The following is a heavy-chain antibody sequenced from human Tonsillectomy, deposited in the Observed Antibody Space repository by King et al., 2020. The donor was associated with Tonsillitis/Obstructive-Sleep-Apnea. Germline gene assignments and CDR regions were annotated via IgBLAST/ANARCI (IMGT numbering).Heavy chain of an antibody. J-gene: IGHJ4*02. CDR1: RFTFSSYS. CDR3: ARDVGYCSSTSCYTWEGYFDY. Sequence: QLVESGGGLVQPGGSLRLSCAASRFTFSSYSMNWVRQAPGKGLEWVSYIXSSSSTIYYADSVKGRFTISRDNAKNSLYLQMNSLRDEDTAVYYCARDVGYCSSTSCYTWEGYFDYWGQGTLVTVSS. CDR2: IXSSSSTI. D-gene: IGHD2-2*02. V-gene: IGHV3-48*02.